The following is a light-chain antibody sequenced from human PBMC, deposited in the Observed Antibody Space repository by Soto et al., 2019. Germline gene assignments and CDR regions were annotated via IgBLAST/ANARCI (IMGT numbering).Light chain of an antibody. V-gene: IGLV4-60*02. CDR3: ETWNSNTRV. J-gene: IGLJ2*01. CDR1: SGHSSYI. CDR2: LEGSGTY. Sequence: QPVLTQSSSASASLGSSVKLTCTLNSGHSSYIIAWHQQQPGKAPRYLMKLEGSGTYNKGSGVPDRFSGSSSGADRYLTISNLQFEDEADYYCETWNSNTRVFGGGTKVTVL.